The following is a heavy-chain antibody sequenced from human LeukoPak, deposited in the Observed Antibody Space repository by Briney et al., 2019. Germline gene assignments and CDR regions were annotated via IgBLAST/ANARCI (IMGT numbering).Heavy chain of an antibody. V-gene: IGHV4-39*01. CDR3: ARHRSGWLQSSFDY. CDR2: IYYSGSS. Sequence: HPSETLSLTCSVSGGSISSSSSYWGWIRQPPGKGLEWIGSIYYSGSSFDNPALKSRVTISVDTSKNQFSLKLSSVTAADTAVYYCARHRSGWLQSSFDYWGQGTLVTVSS. CDR1: GGSISSSSSY. J-gene: IGHJ4*02. D-gene: IGHD5-24*01.